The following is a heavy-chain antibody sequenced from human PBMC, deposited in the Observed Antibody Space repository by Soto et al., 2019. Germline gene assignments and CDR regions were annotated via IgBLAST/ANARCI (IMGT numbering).Heavy chain of an antibody. V-gene: IGHV3-11*01. Sequence: GGSLRRSCATAGFTFSDYYMSWIRQARGKGLEWVSYISSSGSTIYYADSVKGRFTISRDNAKNSLYLQMNSLRAEDTAVYYCVLPITIFGVDYYYMDVWRKGTTVTAPS. D-gene: IGHD3-3*01. CDR3: VLPITIFGVDYYYMDV. J-gene: IGHJ6*03. CDR2: ISSSGSTI. CDR1: GFTFSDYY.